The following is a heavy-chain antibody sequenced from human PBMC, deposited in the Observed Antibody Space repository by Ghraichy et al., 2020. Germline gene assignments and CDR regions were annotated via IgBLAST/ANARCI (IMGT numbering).Heavy chain of an antibody. J-gene: IGHJ6*02. CDR3: ARATIRDGMDV. Sequence: SETLSLTFAVYRGSFRGYSWTWIRQPPGKGLEWIGEMNHSGSTNHHPSLKSRVTISVDTSKNRFSLKLRSVTAADTAVYYCARATIRDGMDVWGPGTTVTVSS. V-gene: IGHV4-34*01. CDR2: MNHSGST. CDR1: RGSFRGYS. D-gene: IGHD5-12*01.